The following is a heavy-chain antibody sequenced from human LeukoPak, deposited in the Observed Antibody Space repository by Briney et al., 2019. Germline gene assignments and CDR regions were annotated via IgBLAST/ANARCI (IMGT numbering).Heavy chain of an antibody. Sequence: GGSLRLSCAASGFTFSSYAMHWVRQAPGKGLEWVAVISYDGSNKYYADSVKGRFTISRDNSKNTLYLQMNSLRAEDTAVYYCARGGGAAADCWGQGTLVTVSS. CDR3: ARGGGAAADC. CDR1: GFTFSSYA. J-gene: IGHJ4*02. CDR2: ISYDGSNK. D-gene: IGHD6-13*01. V-gene: IGHV3-30*01.